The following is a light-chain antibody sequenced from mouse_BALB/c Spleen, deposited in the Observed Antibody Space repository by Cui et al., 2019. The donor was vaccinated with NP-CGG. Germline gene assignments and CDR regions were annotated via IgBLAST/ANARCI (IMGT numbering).Light chain of an antibody. CDR1: TGAVTTSNY. V-gene: IGLV1*01. CDR2: GTN. J-gene: IGLJ1*01. Sequence: QTVVTPESATTTSPGETVTLTCRSSTGAVTTSNYANWVQEKPDHLFTGLIGGTNNRAPGVPARFSGSLIGDKAALTITGAQTEDEAKYFCALWYSNHWVFGGGTKLTVL. CDR3: ALWYSNHWV.